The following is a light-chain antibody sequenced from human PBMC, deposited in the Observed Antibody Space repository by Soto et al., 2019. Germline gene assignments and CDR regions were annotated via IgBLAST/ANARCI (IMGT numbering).Light chain of an antibody. J-gene: IGKJ1*01. Sequence: VLTQYQGTLSLSRGERATLFCRSSQSVSSNYLNWFQQKPGQAPRLLIYGVSSRATCIPDRFSGSGSGTAFTLTISRLEPEGFAVYSLQHHGGSPRAFGQGARWIS. CDR3: QHHGGSPRA. V-gene: IGKV3-20*01. CDR1: QSVSSNY. CDR2: GVS.